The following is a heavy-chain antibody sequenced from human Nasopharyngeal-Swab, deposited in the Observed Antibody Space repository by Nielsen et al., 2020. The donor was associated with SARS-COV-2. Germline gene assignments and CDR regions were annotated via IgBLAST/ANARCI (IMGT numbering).Heavy chain of an antibody. J-gene: IGHJ4*02. CDR3: AKDPRSGQWLASPLLYYFDY. CDR2: ISYDGSNK. CDR1: GFTFSSYG. V-gene: IGHV3-30*18. Sequence: GESLKISCAASGFTFSSYGMHWVRQAPGKGLEWVAVISYDGSNKYYADSVKGRFTISRDNSKNTLYLQMNSLRAEDTAVYYCAKDPRSGQWLASPLLYYFDYWGQGTLVTVSS. D-gene: IGHD6-19*01.